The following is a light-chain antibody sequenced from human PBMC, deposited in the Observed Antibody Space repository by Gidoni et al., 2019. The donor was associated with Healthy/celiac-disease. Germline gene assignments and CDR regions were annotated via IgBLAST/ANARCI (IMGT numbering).Light chain of an antibody. CDR1: QSISSY. V-gene: IGKV1-39*01. CDR3: QQSYSTPRT. J-gene: IGKJ1*01. CDR2: AAS. Sequence: DIQMTQYPSSLSASVGDRVNITCRASQSISSYFNWYQQKPGKAPKLLIYAASSLQSGVPSRFSGSGSGTDFTLTISSLQPEDFATYYCQQSYSTPRTFGQGTKVEIK.